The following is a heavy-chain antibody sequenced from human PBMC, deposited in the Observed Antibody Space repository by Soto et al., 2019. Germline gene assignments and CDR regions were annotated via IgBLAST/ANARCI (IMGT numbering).Heavy chain of an antibody. Sequence: ASVKVSCTASGYTFTSYGISWVRQAPGQGLEWMGWISAYNGNTNYAQKLQGRVTMTTDTSTSTAYMELRSLRSDDTAVYYCARVDRYCSSTSCYSHDYWGQGTLVTVSS. D-gene: IGHD2-2*01. CDR1: GYTFTSYG. CDR3: ARVDRYCSSTSCYSHDY. V-gene: IGHV1-18*04. J-gene: IGHJ4*02. CDR2: ISAYNGNT.